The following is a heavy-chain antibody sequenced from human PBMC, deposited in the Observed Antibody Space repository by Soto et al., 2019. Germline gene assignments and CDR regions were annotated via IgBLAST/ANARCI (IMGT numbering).Heavy chain of an antibody. CDR3: ATHYYDSSGYPDPAFDI. Sequence: XGSRKLSCAAAGFTFSSYGMHWVRQAPGKGLEWVAVIWYDGSNKYYADSVKGRFTISRDNSKNTLYLQMNSLRAEDTAVYYCATHYYDSSGYPDPAFDIWGQGTMVTVSS. CDR1: GFTFSSYG. V-gene: IGHV3-33*01. CDR2: IWYDGSNK. D-gene: IGHD3-22*01. J-gene: IGHJ3*02.